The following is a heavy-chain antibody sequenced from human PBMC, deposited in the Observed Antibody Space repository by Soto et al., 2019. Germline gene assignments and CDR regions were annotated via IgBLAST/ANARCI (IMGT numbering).Heavy chain of an antibody. Sequence: QVQLQESGPGLVKPSETLSLTCTVSGGSISNYYWSWVRQSPGKGLEWIGYIFYIGTTNYNPSLTSRVTISLDTSKNQFSLKLRSVTAADTAVYYCVRGGGGYGNGTIDYWGQGTLVTVSS. D-gene: IGHD5-18*01. J-gene: IGHJ4*02. V-gene: IGHV4-59*01. CDR2: IFYIGTT. CDR1: GGSISNYY. CDR3: VRGGGGYGNGTIDY.